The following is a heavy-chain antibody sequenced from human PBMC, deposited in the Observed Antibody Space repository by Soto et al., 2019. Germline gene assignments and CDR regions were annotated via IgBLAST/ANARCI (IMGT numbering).Heavy chain of an antibody. CDR1: GGSISSGDHY. D-gene: IGHD3-10*01. J-gene: IGHJ6*02. CDR3: ARRSYYGSYGLDV. V-gene: IGHV4-30-4*01. Sequence: SETLSLTCTVSGGSISSGDHYWSWIRQPPGKGLEWMGYMYYSGSTYFNPSLKSRVTISVDTSKNQFSLKLGSVTAADTAVYYCARRSYYGSYGLDVWGQGTTVTVSS. CDR2: MYYSGST.